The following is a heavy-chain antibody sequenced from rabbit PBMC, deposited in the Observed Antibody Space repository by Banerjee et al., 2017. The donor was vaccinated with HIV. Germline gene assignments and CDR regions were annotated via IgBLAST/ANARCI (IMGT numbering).Heavy chain of an antibody. Sequence: QSLEESGGDLVKPGASLTLTCTASGFSFSSSYWICWVRQAPGKGLEWSACIYVGGFLATYYASWAKGRFTISKTSSPTVTLQMTSLTAADTATYFCARSYVGYGAYGYAFNLWGPGTLVPS. V-gene: IGHV1S40*01. D-gene: IGHD6-1*01. J-gene: IGHJ4*01. CDR2: IYVGGFLAT. CDR1: GFSFSSSYW. CDR3: ARSYVGYGAYGYAFNL.